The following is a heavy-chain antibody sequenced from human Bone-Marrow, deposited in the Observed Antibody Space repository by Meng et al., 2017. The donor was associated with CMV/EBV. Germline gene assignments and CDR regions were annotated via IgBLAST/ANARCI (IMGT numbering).Heavy chain of an antibody. CDR3: ARDDPWELLGDY. CDR2: IKQDGSEK. CDR1: GFTFSSYW. V-gene: IGHV3-7*01. J-gene: IGHJ4*02. D-gene: IGHD1-26*01. Sequence: GESLKISCAASGFTFSSYWMSWVRQAPGKGLEWVANIKQDGSEKYYVDSVKGRFTISRDNAKTSLYLQMNSLRAEDTAVYYCARDDPWELLGDYWGQGTLVTVSS.